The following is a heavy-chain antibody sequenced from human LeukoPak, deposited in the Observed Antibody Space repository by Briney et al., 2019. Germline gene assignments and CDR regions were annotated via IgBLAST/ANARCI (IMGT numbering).Heavy chain of an antibody. J-gene: IGHJ4*02. D-gene: IGHD1-26*01. Sequence: SETLSLTCTVSGYSISSGYYWGWIRQPPGKGLEWIGSIYHSGSTYYNPSLKSRVTISVDTSKNQFSLKLSSVTAADTAVYYCARVLRGSYWGGQFDYWGQGTLVTVSS. CDR1: GYSISSGYY. CDR2: IYHSGST. CDR3: ARVLRGSYWGGQFDY. V-gene: IGHV4-38-2*02.